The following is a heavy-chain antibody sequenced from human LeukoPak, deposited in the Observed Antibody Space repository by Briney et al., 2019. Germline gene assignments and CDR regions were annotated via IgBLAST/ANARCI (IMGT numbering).Heavy chain of an antibody. V-gene: IGHV1-46*01. J-gene: IGHJ4*02. D-gene: IGHD1-1*01. CDR3: ARGPPVQLERPLSY. CDR2: INPSGGST. CDR1: GYTFTSYY. Sequence: GASVKVSCKASGYTFTSYYMHWVRQAPGQGLEWMGIINPSGGSTSYAQKFQGRVTMTRDMSISTAYMELSRLRSDDTAVYYCARGPPVQLERPLSYWGQGTLVTVSS.